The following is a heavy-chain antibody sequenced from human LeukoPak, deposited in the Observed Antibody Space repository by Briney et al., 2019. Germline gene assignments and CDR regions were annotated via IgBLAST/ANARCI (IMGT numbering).Heavy chain of an antibody. CDR1: GGSISSYY. CDR3: ARHAPTGTPTIFDF. CDR2: IYYSGST. D-gene: IGHD1-1*01. Sequence: PSETLSLTCTVSGGSISSYYWSWIRQPPGKGLEWIGYIYYSGSTNYNPSLKSRVTISGDTSKNQLSLRLTSVTAADTAFYYCARHAPTGTPTIFDFWGQGTLVTVSS. V-gene: IGHV4-59*08. J-gene: IGHJ4*02.